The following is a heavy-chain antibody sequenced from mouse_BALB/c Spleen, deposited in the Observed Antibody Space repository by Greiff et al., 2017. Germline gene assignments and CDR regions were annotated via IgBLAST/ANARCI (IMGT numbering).Heavy chain of an antibody. V-gene: IGHV7-3*02. J-gene: IGHJ4*01. CDR1: GFTFTDYY. Sequence: VQLKESGGGLVQPGGSLRLSCATSGFTFTDYYMSWVRQPPGKALEWLGFIRNKANGYTTEYSASVKGRFTISRDNSQSILYLQMNTLRAEDSATYYCARGYGNYDYYAMDYWGQGTSVTVSS. CDR3: ARGYGNYDYYAMDY. D-gene: IGHD2-10*02. CDR2: IRNKANGYTT.